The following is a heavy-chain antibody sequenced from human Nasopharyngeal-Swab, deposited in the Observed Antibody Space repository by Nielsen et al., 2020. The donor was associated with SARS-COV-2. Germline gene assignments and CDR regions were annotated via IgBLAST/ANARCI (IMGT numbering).Heavy chain of an antibody. CDR3: ARDGLSLQYSSGWYGWFDP. CDR2: INTNTGNP. Sequence: ASVKVSCKASGDTFTSYAMNWVRQAPGQGLEWMGWINTNTGNPTYAQGFTGRFVFSLDTSVSTAYLQISSLKAEDTAVYYCARDGLSLQYSSGWYGWFDPWGQGTLVTVSS. J-gene: IGHJ5*02. CDR1: GDTFTSYA. D-gene: IGHD6-19*01. V-gene: IGHV7-4-1*02.